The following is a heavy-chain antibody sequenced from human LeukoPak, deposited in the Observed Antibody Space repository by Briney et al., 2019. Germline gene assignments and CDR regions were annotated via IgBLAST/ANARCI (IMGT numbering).Heavy chain of an antibody. CDR2: ISAYNGNT. Sequence: GASVKVSCKASGYTFTSYGISWVRQAPGQGLEWMGWISAYNGNTNYAQKLQGRVTVTTDTSTSTAYMELSSLRSEDTAVYYCAKAYSSSWYYYYMDVWGKGTTVTVSS. D-gene: IGHD6-13*01. CDR1: GYTFTSYG. CDR3: AKAYSSSWYYYYMDV. J-gene: IGHJ6*03. V-gene: IGHV1-18*01.